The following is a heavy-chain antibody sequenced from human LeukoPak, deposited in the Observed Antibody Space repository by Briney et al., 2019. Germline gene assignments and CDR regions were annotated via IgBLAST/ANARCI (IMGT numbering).Heavy chain of an antibody. D-gene: IGHD3-22*01. CDR3: ARANPPYYDSFSFDI. CDR1: GGSISSGGYY. V-gene: IGHV4-31*03. CDR2: IYYSGST. J-gene: IGHJ3*02. Sequence: SETLSLTCTVSGGSISSGGYYWSWIRQHPGKGLEWIGYIYYSGSTYYNPSLKSRVTISVDTSKNQFSLKLSSVTAADTAVYYCARANPPYYDSFSFDIWGQGTMVTVSS.